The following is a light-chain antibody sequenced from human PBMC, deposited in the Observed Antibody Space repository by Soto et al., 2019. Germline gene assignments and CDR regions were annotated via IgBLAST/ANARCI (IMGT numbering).Light chain of an antibody. CDR2: DAS. Sequence: IVVTQSPVTLALSPGESAVLSCRASQSVSTSLAWYQHKPGQAPRLFIYDASKRAPGIPARFTGSGSGTDFTPTISSLEPEDIAVYYCQVRDVWPSFGQGTKVDIK. CDR1: QSVSTS. J-gene: IGKJ1*01. CDR3: QVRDVWPS. V-gene: IGKV3-11*01.